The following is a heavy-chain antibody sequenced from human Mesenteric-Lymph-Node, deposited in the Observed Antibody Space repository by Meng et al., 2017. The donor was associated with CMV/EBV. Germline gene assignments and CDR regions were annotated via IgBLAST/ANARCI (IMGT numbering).Heavy chain of an antibody. V-gene: IGHV4-39*07. D-gene: IGHD5-24*01. CDR1: GGSISSINYY. Sequence: WGSLSLSCSVSGGSISSINYYWGWIRQPPGKGLEWIASIYYSGNTNYNPSLESRVTILLDTSKNQFSLKLSSVTAADTAVYYCARGQWLENFDYWGQGALVTVSS. CDR3: ARGQWLENFDY. CDR2: IYYSGNT. J-gene: IGHJ4*02.